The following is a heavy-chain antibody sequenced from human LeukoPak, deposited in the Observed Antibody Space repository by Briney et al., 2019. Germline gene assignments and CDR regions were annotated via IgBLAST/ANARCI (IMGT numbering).Heavy chain of an antibody. CDR2: INSDGSST. CDR1: GFTFSSYW. J-gene: IGHJ4*02. D-gene: IGHD6-6*01. Sequence: GGSLRLSCAASGFTFSSYWMHWVLQAPGKGLVWVSRINSDGSSTSYADSVKGRFTISRDNAKNTLYLQMNSLRAEDTAVYYCAREYSSSRYFDYWGQGTLVTVSS. V-gene: IGHV3-74*01. CDR3: AREYSSSRYFDY.